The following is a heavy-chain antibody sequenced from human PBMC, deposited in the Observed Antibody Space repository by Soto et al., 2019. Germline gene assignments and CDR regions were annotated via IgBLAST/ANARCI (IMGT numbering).Heavy chain of an antibody. J-gene: IGHJ4*02. CDR2: ISAYNGNT. Sequence: ASVKVSCKASGYTFTSYGIRWVRLAPGQGLEWMGWISAYNGNTNYAQKLQGRVTMTTDTSTSTAYMELRSLRSDVTAVYYCASPRGYSYGFEYWGQGTLVTVSS. V-gene: IGHV1-18*01. CDR3: ASPRGYSYGFEY. D-gene: IGHD5-18*01. CDR1: GYTFTSYG.